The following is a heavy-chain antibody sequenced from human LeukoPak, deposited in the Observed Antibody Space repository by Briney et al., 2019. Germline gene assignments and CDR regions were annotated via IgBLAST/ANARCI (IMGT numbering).Heavy chain of an antibody. CDR1: GFTFSSHA. CDR3: AKEVFDDSSGYSYYFDY. CDR2: ISTSGGST. J-gene: IGHJ4*02. D-gene: IGHD3-22*01. Sequence: GGSLRLSCAASGFTFSSHAMSWVRQAPGKGLEWVSAISTSGGSTYYADSVKGRFTISRDNSKNTLYLQMNRLRAEDTAVYYCAKEVFDDSSGYSYYFDYWGQGTLVTVSS. V-gene: IGHV3-23*01.